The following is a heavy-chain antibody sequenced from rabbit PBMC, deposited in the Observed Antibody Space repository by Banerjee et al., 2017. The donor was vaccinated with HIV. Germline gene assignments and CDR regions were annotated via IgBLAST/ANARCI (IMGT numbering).Heavy chain of an antibody. CDR1: GFSFSSSYY. CDR2: IYEGGSSST. V-gene: IGHV1S45*01. J-gene: IGHJ2*01. D-gene: IGHD6-1*01. CDR3: ARPYIGDAYASNL. Sequence: QEQLVESGGDLVKPGASLTLTCTASGFSFSSSYYMCWVRQAPGKGLEWIACIYEGGSSSTAYASWAKGRFTISKTSSTTVTLQMTSLTAADTATYFCARPYIGDAYASNLWGPGTLVTVS.